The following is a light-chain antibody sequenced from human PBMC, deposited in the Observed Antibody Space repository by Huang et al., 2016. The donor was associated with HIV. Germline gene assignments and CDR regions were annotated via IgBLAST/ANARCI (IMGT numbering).Light chain of an antibody. Sequence: EIVLTQSPGTLSLSPGERATLSCRASQTVTSRYLAWYQQKPGQAPRLRIYGASNRATGIPDRFSGSGSETDFTLTITRLEPEDFAMYYCQHYGNSRTFGGGTKVEIK. CDR3: QHYGNSRT. CDR1: QTVTSRY. CDR2: GAS. V-gene: IGKV3-20*01. J-gene: IGKJ4*01.